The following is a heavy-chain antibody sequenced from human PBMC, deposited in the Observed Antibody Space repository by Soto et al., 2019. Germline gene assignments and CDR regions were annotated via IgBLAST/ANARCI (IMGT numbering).Heavy chain of an antibody. CDR2: IWYHGTTK. Sequence: SGFSLSGYGMHWVRQAPGKGLEWVAVIWYHGTTKNYADSVKGRFTISRDSSKNTVYLQMDSLKVEDTAVYYCARDVDRTSHLNWFDPWGQGVMVTVSS. J-gene: IGHJ5*02. V-gene: IGHV3-33*01. D-gene: IGHD5-12*01. CDR3: ARDVDRTSHLNWFDP. CDR1: GFSLSGYG.